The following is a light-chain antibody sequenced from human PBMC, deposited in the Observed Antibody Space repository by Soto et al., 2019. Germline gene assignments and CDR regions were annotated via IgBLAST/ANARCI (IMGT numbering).Light chain of an antibody. V-gene: IGKV1-5*03. CDR1: QSISGW. CDR3: LQSNSYPWT. J-gene: IGKJ1*01. Sequence: DIQMTQSPSTLSASVGDRVTITCRASQSISGWLAWYQQKPGKAPNLLIYKASTLESGVPSRFSGSGSGTEFTLTISSLQPDDFATYYGLQSNSYPWTFGQGTKVEIK. CDR2: KAS.